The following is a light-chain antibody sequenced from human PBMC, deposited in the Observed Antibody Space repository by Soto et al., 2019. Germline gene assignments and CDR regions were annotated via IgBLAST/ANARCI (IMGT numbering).Light chain of an antibody. CDR2: GAS. CDR3: QQYNNWPPK. J-gene: IGKJ1*01. V-gene: IGKV3D-7*01. CDR1: QSVSSSY. Sequence: PGERVTLSCRASQSVSSSYLTWYQQKPGQAPRLLIYGASTRATSIPARFSGSGSGTDFTLTISSLQPEDFAVYYCQQYNNWPPKFGQGTKVDIK.